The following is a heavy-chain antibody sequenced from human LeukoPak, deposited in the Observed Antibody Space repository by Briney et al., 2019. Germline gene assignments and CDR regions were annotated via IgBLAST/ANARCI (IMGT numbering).Heavy chain of an antibody. J-gene: IGHJ4*02. D-gene: IGHD4-17*01. Sequence: GGSLRLSCAASGFTFSSYAMHWVRQAPGKGLEWVAVISYDGSNKYYADSVKGRFTISRDNSKNTLYLQMNSLRDEDTAVYYCARGNSYGDYVGYWGQGTLVTVSS. CDR3: ARGNSYGDYVGY. CDR1: GFTFSSYA. CDR2: ISYDGSNK. V-gene: IGHV3-30-3*01.